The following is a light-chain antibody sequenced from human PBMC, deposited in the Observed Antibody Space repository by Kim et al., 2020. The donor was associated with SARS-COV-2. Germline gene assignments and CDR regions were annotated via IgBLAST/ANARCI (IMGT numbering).Light chain of an antibody. CDR3: MQGTHWPFT. V-gene: IGKV2-30*01. Sequence: PASISWRYSQSLVYSDGNIYLNWFHQRPGQSPRRLIYKVSNRDSGVPDRFSGSGSGTDFTLQISRVEAEDVGVYYCMQGTHWPFTLGPGTKVDIK. CDR2: KVS. CDR1: QSLVYSDGNIY. J-gene: IGKJ3*01.